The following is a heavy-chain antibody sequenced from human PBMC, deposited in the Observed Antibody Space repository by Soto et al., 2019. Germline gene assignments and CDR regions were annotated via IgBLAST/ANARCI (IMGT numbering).Heavy chain of an antibody. CDR3: ARDRAYCSSTRCYPGSRSDFDI. CDR2: IYYSGST. Sequence: QVQLQESGPGLVKPSQTLSLTCTVSGGSISSGGYYWSWIRQHPGKGLEWIGYIYYSGSTYYNPSLKSRVTISVDTFKIQFSLKLSPVTAADTAVYYCARDRAYCSSTRCYPGSRSDFDIWAQGTMVNASS. J-gene: IGHJ3*02. V-gene: IGHV4-31*03. CDR1: GGSISSGGYY. D-gene: IGHD2-2*01.